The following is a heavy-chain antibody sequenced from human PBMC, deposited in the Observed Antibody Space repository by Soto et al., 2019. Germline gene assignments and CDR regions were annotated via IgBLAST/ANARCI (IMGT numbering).Heavy chain of an antibody. D-gene: IGHD1-1*01. CDR3: ARGSGIVALPGELEDVKYDY. J-gene: IGHJ4*02. CDR1: RQSFSGHS. CDR2: INESGST. V-gene: IGHV4-34*01. Sequence: QLQLQQWGAGLVQPSEPLSLSSAVYRQSFSGHSCAWLRQPPGKGLEWIGEINESGSTYYNPSLKSRVTISTDTSKNQFSLKLSSVSAADTAAYFCARGSGIVALPGELEDVKYDYWGQGTLVNVSS.